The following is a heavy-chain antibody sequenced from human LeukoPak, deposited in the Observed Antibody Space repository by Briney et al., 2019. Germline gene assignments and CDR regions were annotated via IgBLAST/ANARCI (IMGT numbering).Heavy chain of an antibody. V-gene: IGHV3-30-3*01. CDR2: ISYDGSNK. CDR3: ARDSPLGGDAFDI. CDR1: GFTFSSYA. Sequence: GGSLRLSCAASGFTFSSYAMHWVRQAPGKGLEWVAVISYDGSNKYYADSVKGRFTISRDNSKNTLYLQMNSLRAEDTAVYYCARDSPLGGDAFDIWGQGTMVTVSS. J-gene: IGHJ3*02.